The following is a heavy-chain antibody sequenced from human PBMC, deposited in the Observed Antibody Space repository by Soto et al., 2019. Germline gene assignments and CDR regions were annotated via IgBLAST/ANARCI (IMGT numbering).Heavy chain of an antibody. D-gene: IGHD6-25*01. J-gene: IGHJ4*02. CDR3: ARTTVRQRLGREFDY. V-gene: IGHV4-59*01. Sequence: QVQLQESGPGVLKPSETLSLSCTVSGGSMNNYYWSWIRQSPGKGLEWLGYSGSTDYNPSLKSRVAISVSTAKNQFSLRLNSVTAPDTAVYYCARTTVRQRLGREFDYWGQGILVTVSS. CDR1: GGSMNNYY. CDR2: YSGST.